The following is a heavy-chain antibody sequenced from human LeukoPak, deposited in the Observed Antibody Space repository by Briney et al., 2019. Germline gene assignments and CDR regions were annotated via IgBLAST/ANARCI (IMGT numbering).Heavy chain of an antibody. CDR1: GGSISSYY. CDR2: IYTSGST. CDR3: ARVSNGVGCSYGYIDY. Sequence: SETLSLTGTVSGGSISSYYWSWIRQPAGKGLEWIGRIYTSGSTNYNPSLKSRVTMSVDTSKNQFSLKLSSVTAADTAVYYCARVSNGVGCSYGYIDYWGQGTLVTVSS. D-gene: IGHD5-18*01. J-gene: IGHJ4*02. V-gene: IGHV4-4*07.